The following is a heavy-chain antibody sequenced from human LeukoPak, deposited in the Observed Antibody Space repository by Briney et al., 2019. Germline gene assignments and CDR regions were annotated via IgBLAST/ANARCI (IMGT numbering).Heavy chain of an antibody. D-gene: IGHD1-1*01. V-gene: IGHV1-24*01. J-gene: IGHJ3*02. CDR3: ATDRLERHAFDI. CDR2: FDPEDGET. CDR1: GYTLTELS. Sequence: ASVKVSCKVSGYTLTELSMHWVRQALGKGLEWMGGFDPEDGETIYAQKFQGRVTMTEDTSTDTAYMEQSSLRSEDTAVYYCATDRLERHAFDIWGQGTMVTVSS.